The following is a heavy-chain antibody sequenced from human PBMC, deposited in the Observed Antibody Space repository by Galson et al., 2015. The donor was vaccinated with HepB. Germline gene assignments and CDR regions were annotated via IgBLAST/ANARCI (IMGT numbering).Heavy chain of an antibody. J-gene: IGHJ4*02. CDR2: ITSSGGKT. D-gene: IGHD2-15*01. CDR3: AKDGIMVANNPYHFHY. V-gene: IGHV3-23*01. Sequence: SLRLSCAASGSTFTRYAMTWVRQAPGKGLEWVASITSSGGKTYYTDSVTGRFTISRDNSKNTLFLQLNSLRAEDTAVYYCAKDGIMVANNPYHFHYWGQGTLVTVSS. CDR1: GSTFTRYA.